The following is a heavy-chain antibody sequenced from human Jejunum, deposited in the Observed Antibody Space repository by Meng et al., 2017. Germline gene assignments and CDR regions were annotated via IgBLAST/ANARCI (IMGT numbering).Heavy chain of an antibody. CDR3: ARVVTWFDP. CDR2: IKSDGTTT. D-gene: IGHD3-16*02. J-gene: IGHJ5*02. Sequence: GGSLRLSCVASGLTFSSHWMHWVRQAPGKGLVWVSRIKSDGTTTNYADSVKGRFTISRDNAKNTLYLQMNSLRAEDTAVYYCARVVTWFDPWGQGTLVTVSS. CDR1: GLTFSSHW. V-gene: IGHV3-74*01.